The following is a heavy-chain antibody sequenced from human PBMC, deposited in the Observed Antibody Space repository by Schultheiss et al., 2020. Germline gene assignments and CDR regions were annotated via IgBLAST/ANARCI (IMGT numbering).Heavy chain of an antibody. CDR3: ARDNRVQPLY. J-gene: IGHJ4*02. D-gene: IGHD1-14*01. CDR2: ISSSGSTI. Sequence: GGSLRLSCAASGFTFSSYNMNWVRQAPGKGLEWVSHISSSGSTIYYADSVKGRFTISRDNSKNTLYLQMNSLRAEDTAVYYCARDNRVQPLYWGQGTLVTVSS. V-gene: IGHV3-48*01. CDR1: GFTFSSYN.